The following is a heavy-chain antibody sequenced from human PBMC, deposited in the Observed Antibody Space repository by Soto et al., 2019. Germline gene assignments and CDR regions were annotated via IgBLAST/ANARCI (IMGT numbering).Heavy chain of an antibody. V-gene: IGHV3-21*01. Sequence: PGGSLRLSCAASGFPFSSYSMNWVRPAPGKGLEWVSSISSSSSYIYYADSVKGRFTISRDNAKNSLYLQMNSLRAEDTAVYYCARDQPGYSYGYGLGYWGQGTLVTVSS. D-gene: IGHD5-18*01. J-gene: IGHJ4*02. CDR2: ISSSSSYI. CDR1: GFPFSSYS. CDR3: ARDQPGYSYGYGLGY.